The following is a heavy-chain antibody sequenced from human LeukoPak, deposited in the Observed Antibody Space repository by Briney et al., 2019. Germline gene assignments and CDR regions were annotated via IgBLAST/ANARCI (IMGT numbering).Heavy chain of an antibody. J-gene: IGHJ6*03. V-gene: IGHV1-18*01. CDR1: GYTFTSYG. D-gene: IGHD3-10*01. Sequence: ASVKVSCKASGYTFTSYGISWVRQAPGQGLEWMGWISAYNGNTNYAQKLQGRVTMTTDTSTSTAYMELRSLRSDDTAVYYCARDTDYYGSGSPSPYYMDVWGKGTTVTVSS. CDR2: ISAYNGNT. CDR3: ARDTDYYGSGSPSPYYMDV.